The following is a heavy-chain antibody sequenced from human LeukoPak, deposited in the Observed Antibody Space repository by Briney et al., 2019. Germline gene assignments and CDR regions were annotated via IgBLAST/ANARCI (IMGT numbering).Heavy chain of an antibody. CDR1: GFTFSSYG. V-gene: IGHV3-30*18. CDR3: AKDSKQLVAFDY. CDR2: ISYDGSNK. J-gene: IGHJ4*02. Sequence: PGRSLRLSCAASGFTFSSYGMHWVRQAPGKGLEWVAVISYDGSNKYYADSVKGRFTISRDKSKNTLYLQMNSLRAEDTAVYYCAKDSKQLVAFDYWGQGTLVTVSS. D-gene: IGHD6-13*01.